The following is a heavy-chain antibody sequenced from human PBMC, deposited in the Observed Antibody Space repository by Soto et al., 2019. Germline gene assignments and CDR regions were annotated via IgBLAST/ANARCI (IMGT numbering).Heavy chain of an antibody. Sequence: SETLSLTCTVSGGSITTNSYYWGWIRQPPGKGLEWIGEINHSGSTNYNPSLKSRVTISVDTSKNQFSLKLSSVTAADTAVYYCAKDTYYHDRSGYYIFDYWGQGTLVTVSS. D-gene: IGHD3-22*01. CDR2: INHSGST. V-gene: IGHV4-39*07. CDR1: GGSITTNSYY. J-gene: IGHJ4*02. CDR3: AKDTYYHDRSGYYIFDY.